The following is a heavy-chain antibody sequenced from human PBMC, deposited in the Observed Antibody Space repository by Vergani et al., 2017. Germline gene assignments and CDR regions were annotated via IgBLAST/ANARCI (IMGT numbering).Heavy chain of an antibody. D-gene: IGHD3-10*01. V-gene: IGHV4-39*07. CDR1: GGSISSSSYY. Sequence: QLQLQESGPGLVKPSETLSLTCTVSGGSISSSSYYWGWIRQPPGKGLEWIGSIYYSGSTYYNPSLKSRFTISVDTSKNQFSLKLSSVTAADTAVYYCARDLIGDDAFDIWGQGTMVTVSS. CDR3: ARDLIGDDAFDI. J-gene: IGHJ3*02. CDR2: IYYSGST.